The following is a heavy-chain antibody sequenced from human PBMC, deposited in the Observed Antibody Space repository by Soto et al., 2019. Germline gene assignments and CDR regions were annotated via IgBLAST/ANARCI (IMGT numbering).Heavy chain of an antibody. CDR3: ARRSLPAAMWNYMDV. CDR2: ISAYNGNT. V-gene: IGHV1-18*01. D-gene: IGHD2-2*01. Sequence: QVQLVQSGAEVKKPGASVKVSCKASGYTLTSYGIIWVRQAPGQGLEWMGWISAYNGNTNYAQKLQGRVTMTTDTSASTAYMELRSLRSDVTAVYYCARRSLPAAMWNYMDVWGKGTTVTVSS. CDR1: GYTLTSYG. J-gene: IGHJ6*03.